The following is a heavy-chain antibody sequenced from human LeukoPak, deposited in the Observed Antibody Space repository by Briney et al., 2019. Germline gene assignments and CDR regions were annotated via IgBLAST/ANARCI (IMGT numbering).Heavy chain of an antibody. CDR2: ISSSSGYI. V-gene: IGHV3-21*01. J-gene: IGHJ5*02. Sequence: TGGSLRLSCAASGFIFSSYSMNWVRQAPGKGLEWVSSISSSSGYIYYADSVKGRFTISRDNAKNSLYLQMNSLRAEDTAVYYCARGYTYGSGNYYAIDPWGQGTLVTVSS. D-gene: IGHD3-10*01. CDR3: ARGYTYGSGNYYAIDP. CDR1: GFIFSSYS.